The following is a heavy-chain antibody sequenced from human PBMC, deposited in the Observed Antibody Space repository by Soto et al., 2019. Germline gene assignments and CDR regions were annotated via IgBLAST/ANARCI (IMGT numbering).Heavy chain of an antibody. D-gene: IGHD3-9*01. Sequence: PGESLKISCKGSGYSFTSYWIGSVRQMPGKGLEWMGIIYPGDSDTRYSPSFQGQVTISADKSISTAYLQWSSLKASDTAMYYCATEVGERYFDSYYFDYWGQGTLVAVSS. CDR2: IYPGDSDT. CDR1: GYSFTSYW. J-gene: IGHJ4*02. V-gene: IGHV5-51*01. CDR3: ATEVGERYFDSYYFDY.